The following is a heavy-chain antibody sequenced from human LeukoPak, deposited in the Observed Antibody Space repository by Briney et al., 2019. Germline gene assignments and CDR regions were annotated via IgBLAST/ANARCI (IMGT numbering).Heavy chain of an antibody. CDR3: AKDFGMYNWNDVVGDIQYYFDY. D-gene: IGHD1-1*01. CDR2: ISYDGSNK. J-gene: IGHJ4*02. CDR1: GFTFSSYG. V-gene: IGHV3-30*18. Sequence: GGSLRLSCAASGFTFSSYGMHWVRQAPGKGLEWVAVISYDGSNKYYADSVKGRFTISRDNSKNTLYLQMNSLRAGDTAVYYCAKDFGMYNWNDVVGDIQYYFDYWGQGTLVTVSS.